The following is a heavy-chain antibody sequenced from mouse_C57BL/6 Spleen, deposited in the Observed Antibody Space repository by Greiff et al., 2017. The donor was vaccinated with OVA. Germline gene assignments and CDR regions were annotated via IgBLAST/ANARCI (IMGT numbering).Heavy chain of an antibody. CDR1: GYTFTSYW. J-gene: IGHJ3*01. V-gene: IGHV1-61*01. CDR2: IYPSDSET. CDR3: ARVYYDYDAWFAY. D-gene: IGHD2-4*01. Sequence: QVQLQQSGAELVRPGSSVKLSCKASGYTFTSYWMDWVKQRPGQGLEWIGNIYPSDSETHYNQKFKDKATLTVDKSSSTAYMQLSSLTSEDSAVYYCARVYYDYDAWFAYWGQGTLVTVSA.